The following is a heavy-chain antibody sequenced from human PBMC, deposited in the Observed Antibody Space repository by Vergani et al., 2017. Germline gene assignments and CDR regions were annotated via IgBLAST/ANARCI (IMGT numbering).Heavy chain of an antibody. CDR3: AKTRVVVTAGPFGY. Sequence: EVQLLESGGGLVQPGGSLRLSCAASGFTFSSYAMSWVRPAAGKGLEWVSAISGSGGSTYYADSVKGRFTISRDNSKNTLYLQMNSLRAEDPAVYYCAKTRVVVTAGPFGYWGQGTLVTVSS. V-gene: IGHV3-23*01. CDR1: GFTFSSYA. D-gene: IGHD2-21*02. J-gene: IGHJ4*02. CDR2: ISGSGGST.